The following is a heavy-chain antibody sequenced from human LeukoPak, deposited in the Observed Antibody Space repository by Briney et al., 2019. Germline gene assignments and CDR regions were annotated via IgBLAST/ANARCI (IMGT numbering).Heavy chain of an antibody. CDR1: GFTVSNHY. Sequence: GGSLRLSCAASGFTVSNHYVTWVGQAPGKGLEWVAVIYTGFSADYADSVKGRFTISRDNSKNTLYLQMNSLRVEDTAVYYCVTDRDPHRGMHVWGQGTTVTVSS. V-gene: IGHV3-53*01. D-gene: IGHD3-10*01. CDR3: VTDRDPHRGMHV. J-gene: IGHJ6*02. CDR2: IYTGFSA.